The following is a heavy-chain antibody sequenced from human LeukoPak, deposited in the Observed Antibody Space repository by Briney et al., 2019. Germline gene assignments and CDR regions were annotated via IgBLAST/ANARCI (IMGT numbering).Heavy chain of an antibody. CDR1: EFSVGSNY. V-gene: IGHV3-66*01. Sequence: GGSLRLSCAASEFSVGSNYMTWVRQAPGKGLEWVSLIYSGGSTYYADSVKGRFTISRDNSKNTLYLQMNSLRAEDTAVYYCARDLSGNSFDYWGQGTLVTVSS. CDR2: IYSGGST. D-gene: IGHD1-26*01. J-gene: IGHJ4*02. CDR3: ARDLSGNSFDY.